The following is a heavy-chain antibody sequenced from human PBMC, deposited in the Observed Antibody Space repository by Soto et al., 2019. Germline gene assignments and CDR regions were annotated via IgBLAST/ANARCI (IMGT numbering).Heavy chain of an antibody. CDR3: AKEGRRVSSSPYFDY. CDR1: GFTFDDYT. D-gene: IGHD6-13*01. CDR2: ISWDGGST. J-gene: IGHJ4*02. Sequence: GGSLRLSCAASGFTFDDYTMHWVRQAPGKGLEWVSLISWDGGSTYYADSVKGRFTISRDNSKNSLYLQMNSLRTEDTALYYCAKEGRRVSSSPYFDYWGQGTLVTVSS. V-gene: IGHV3-43*01.